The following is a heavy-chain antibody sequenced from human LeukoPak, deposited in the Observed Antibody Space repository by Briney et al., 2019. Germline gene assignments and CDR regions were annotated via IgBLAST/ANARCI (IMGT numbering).Heavy chain of an antibody. CDR2: ISYDGGNK. J-gene: IGHJ4*02. Sequence: QPWGSLTLSCAASGFTFSNFNMHWVRQAPGKGLEWLAYISYDGGNKYYADSVKGRFAISRDDSKNTLYLEMNSLRVEDTAVYYCARAMYSSGRTLDYWGQGTRVTLSS. D-gene: IGHD6-19*01. CDR1: GFTFSNFN. CDR3: ARAMYSSGRTLDY. V-gene: IGHV3-33*05.